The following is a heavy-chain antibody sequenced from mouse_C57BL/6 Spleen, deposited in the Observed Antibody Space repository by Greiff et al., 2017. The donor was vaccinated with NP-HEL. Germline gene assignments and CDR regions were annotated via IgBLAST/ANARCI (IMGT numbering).Heavy chain of an antibody. CDR3: ARWSYLYAMDY. CDR2: IYPGDGDT. J-gene: IGHJ4*01. Sequence: QVQLQQSGPELVKPGASVKISCKASGYAFSSSWMNWVKQRPGKGLEWIGRIYPGDGDTNYNGKFKGKATLTADKSSSTAYMQLSSLTSEDSAVYFCARWSYLYAMDYWGQGTSVTVSS. D-gene: IGHD1-1*02. V-gene: IGHV1-82*01. CDR1: GYAFSSSW.